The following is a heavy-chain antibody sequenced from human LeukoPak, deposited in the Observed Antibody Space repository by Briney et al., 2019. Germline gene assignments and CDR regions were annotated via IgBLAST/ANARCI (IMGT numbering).Heavy chain of an antibody. CDR1: GYSISTGYY. CDR3: ARGPPHYDFWSGYSDY. CDR2: ISHSGRT. Sequence: SETLSLTCTVSGYSISTGYYWGWIRQPPGKGLEWIGTISHSGRTYYNPSFKSRVTISVDTSKNQFSLNLNSVTAADTAVYYCARGPPHYDFWSGYSDYWGQGTLVIVSS. J-gene: IGHJ4*02. V-gene: IGHV4-38-2*02. D-gene: IGHD3-3*01.